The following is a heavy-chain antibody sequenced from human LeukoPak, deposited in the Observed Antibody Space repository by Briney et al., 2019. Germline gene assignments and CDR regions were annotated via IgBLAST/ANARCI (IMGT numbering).Heavy chain of an antibody. CDR2: IYYSGST. D-gene: IGHD6-25*01. J-gene: IGHJ4*02. CDR3: ARRTQRLVDY. CDR1: GGSISSSSHY. Sequence: SETLSLTCTVSGGSISSSSHYWGWIRQPPGKGLEWIGSIYYSGSTYYSPSLSSRVTISVDTSKNQFSLKLNSVTAADTAMYYCARRTQRLVDYWGQGTMVTVSS. V-gene: IGHV4-39*01.